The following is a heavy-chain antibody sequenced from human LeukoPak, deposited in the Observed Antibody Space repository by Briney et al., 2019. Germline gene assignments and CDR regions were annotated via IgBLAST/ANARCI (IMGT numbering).Heavy chain of an antibody. J-gene: IGHJ6*02. CDR1: GYTFTSYG. V-gene: IGHV1-18*01. D-gene: IGHD6-13*01. CDR3: ARETGNSSSWYFFGYYYYYGMDV. CDR2: ISAYNGNT. Sequence: ASVKVSCKASGYTFTSYGISWVRQAPGQGLEWMGWISAYNGNTNYAQKLQGRVTMTTDTSTSTAYMELGSLRSDDTAVYYCARETGNSSSWYFFGYYYYYGMDVWGQGTTVTVSS.